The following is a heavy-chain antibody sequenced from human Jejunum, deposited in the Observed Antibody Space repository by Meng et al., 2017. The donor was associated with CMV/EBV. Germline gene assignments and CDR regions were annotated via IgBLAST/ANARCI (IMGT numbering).Heavy chain of an antibody. J-gene: IGHJ6*02. CDR1: SYA. CDR3: ARDSQRITIFGVDNYGMDV. D-gene: IGHD3-3*01. V-gene: IGHV3-30*04. Sequence: SYAIHWVRQAPGKGLEWVAVISYDGTRKYYADSVKGRFTISRDNSRNTLYLQMNSLRAEDTAVYYCARDSQRITIFGVDNYGMDVWGQGTTVTVSS. CDR2: ISYDGTRK.